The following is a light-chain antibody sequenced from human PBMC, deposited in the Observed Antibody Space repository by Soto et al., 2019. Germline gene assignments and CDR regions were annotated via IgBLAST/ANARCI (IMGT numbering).Light chain of an antibody. CDR2: DAS. J-gene: IGKJ4*01. CDR3: QQYDNLPLT. CDR1: QDISNY. V-gene: IGKV1-33*01. Sequence: DIPMNQSPSSLSESVGDRVTITCQASQDISNYLNWYQQKPGKAPKRLIYDASKLETGVPSRFSGSGSGTEFTFTISSLQPENIATYYCQQYDNLPLTFGGGTKAEIK.